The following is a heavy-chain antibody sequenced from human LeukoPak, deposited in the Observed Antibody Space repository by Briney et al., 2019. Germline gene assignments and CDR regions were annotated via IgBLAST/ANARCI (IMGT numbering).Heavy chain of an antibody. V-gene: IGHV4-59*01. CDR1: GGSISSYY. CDR3: AREKDVAFDI. J-gene: IGHJ3*02. Sequence: SETLSLTCTVSGGSISSYYWSWIRQPPGKGLEWIGYIYYSGSTNYNPSLKSRVTISVDTSKNQFSLKLSSVTAADTAVYYCAREKDVAFDIWGRGTMVSVSS. CDR2: IYYSGST.